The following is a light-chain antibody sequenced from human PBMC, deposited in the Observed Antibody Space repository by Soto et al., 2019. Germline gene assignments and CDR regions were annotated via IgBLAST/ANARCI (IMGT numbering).Light chain of an antibody. CDR3: FSFTTTSTHV. Sequence: QSVLTQPPSASGTPGQRVTISCSGSSSNIGSNYVYWYQQLPGTAPKLLIYSNNQRPSGVPDRFSGSKSGTSASLAISGLQVEDEAEYFCFSFTTTSTHVFGTGTKLTVL. CDR2: SNN. CDR1: SSNIGSNY. V-gene: IGLV1-47*02. J-gene: IGLJ1*01.